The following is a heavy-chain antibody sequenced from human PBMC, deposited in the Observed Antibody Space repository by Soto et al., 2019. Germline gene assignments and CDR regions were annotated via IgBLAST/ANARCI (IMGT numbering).Heavy chain of an antibody. J-gene: IGHJ6*02. Sequence: QVQLVESGGGVVQPGRSLRLSCAASGFTFSSYGMHWVRQAPGKGLEWVAVIWYDGSNKYYADSVKGRFTVSRDNSKNTLDLQMNSLRAEDTVVYCCARDFSRRWGLLHNSRDVWGQGTTVTVSS. CDR2: IWYDGSNK. V-gene: IGHV3-33*01. CDR1: GFTFSSYG. D-gene: IGHD1-26*01. CDR3: ARDFSRRWGLLHNSRDV.